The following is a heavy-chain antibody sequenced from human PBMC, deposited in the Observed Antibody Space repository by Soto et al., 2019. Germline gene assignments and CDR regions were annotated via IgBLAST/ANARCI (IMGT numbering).Heavy chain of an antibody. Sequence: QIVQSGAEVNKPGAAVRVSSKSSGLNFESYTIHWLRQALGHRFAWRGSINGDTGKPSSSSKFRNRLTMSRDRAASTAYVEVRSLATDDTDVYFGARGEGTGKCCPYDVDVWGQG. CDR1: GLNFESYT. J-gene: IGHJ6*02. CDR2: INGDTGKP. CDR3: ARGEGTGKCCPYDVDV. V-gene: IGHV1-3*01. D-gene: IGHD1-1*01.